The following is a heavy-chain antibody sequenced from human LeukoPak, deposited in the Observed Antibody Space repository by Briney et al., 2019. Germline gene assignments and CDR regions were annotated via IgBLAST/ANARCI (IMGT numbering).Heavy chain of an antibody. V-gene: IGHV3-74*01. D-gene: IGHD3-22*01. CDR1: GFTFSNYW. CDR2: ISSDGSST. Sequence: AGGSLRLSCAASGFTFSNYWVHWVRLAPGKGVVWVSRISSDGSSTSYADSVKGRFTVSRDNAKNTLYLQMNSLRAEDTAVYYCLRMGSSAYTLIWGQGTLVTVSS. CDR3: LRMGSSAYTLI. J-gene: IGHJ4*02.